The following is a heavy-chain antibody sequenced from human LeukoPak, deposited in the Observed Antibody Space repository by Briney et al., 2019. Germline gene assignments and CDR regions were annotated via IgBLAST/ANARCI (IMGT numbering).Heavy chain of an antibody. CDR1: GYTFTSYG. V-gene: IGHV1-18*01. CDR3: ARGADRTYYYDSSGLGAFDI. CDR2: ISAYNGNT. J-gene: IGHJ3*02. Sequence: GASVKVSCKASGYTFTSYGISWVRQAPGQGLEWMGWISAYNGNTNYAQKLQGRVTMTTDTSTSTAYMELRSLRSDDTAVYYYARGADRTYYYDSSGLGAFDIWGQGTMVTVSS. D-gene: IGHD3-22*01.